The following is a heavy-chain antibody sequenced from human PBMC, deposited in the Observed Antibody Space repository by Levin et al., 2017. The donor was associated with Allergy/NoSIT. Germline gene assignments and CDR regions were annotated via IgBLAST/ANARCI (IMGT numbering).Heavy chain of an antibody. V-gene: IGHV3-48*01. D-gene: IGHD5-12*01. Sequence: ASVKVSCAASGFTFSSYSMNWVRQAPGKGLEWVSYISSSSSTIYYADSVKGRFTISRDNAKNSLYLQMNSLRAEDTAVYYCARDRGIVATIEAFDIWGQGTMVTVSS. CDR2: ISSSSSTI. CDR1: GFTFSSYS. CDR3: ARDRGIVATIEAFDI. J-gene: IGHJ3*02.